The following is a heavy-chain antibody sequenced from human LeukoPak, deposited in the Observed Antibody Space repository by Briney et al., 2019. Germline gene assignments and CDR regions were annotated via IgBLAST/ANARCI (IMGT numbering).Heavy chain of an antibody. Sequence: GGSLRLSCAASGFTFSTYGMHWVRQAPGKGLEWVAFIRYDGSNKYYADSVKGRFTISRDNSENTLYLQMNSLRAEDTAVYYCAREGYSPRDGYNLNFDYWGQGTLVTVSS. CDR2: IRYDGSNK. CDR3: AREGYSPRDGYNLNFDY. D-gene: IGHD5-24*01. CDR1: GFTFSTYG. V-gene: IGHV3-30*02. J-gene: IGHJ4*02.